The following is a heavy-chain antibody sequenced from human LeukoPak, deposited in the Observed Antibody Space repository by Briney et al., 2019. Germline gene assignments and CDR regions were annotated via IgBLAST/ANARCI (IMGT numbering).Heavy chain of an antibody. CDR1: GYTFTGYY. Sequence: ASVKVSCKASGYTFTGYYMHWVRQAPGQGLEWMGRINPNSGGTNYAQKFQGRVTMTRDTSISTAYMELSRLRSDDTAVYYCARARSSGWTDLRYWSQGTLVTVSS. J-gene: IGHJ4*02. CDR2: INPNSGGT. D-gene: IGHD6-19*01. V-gene: IGHV1-2*06. CDR3: ARARSSGWTDLRY.